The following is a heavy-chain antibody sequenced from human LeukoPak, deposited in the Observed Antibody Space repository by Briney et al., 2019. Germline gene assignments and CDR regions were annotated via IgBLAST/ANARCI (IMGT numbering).Heavy chain of an antibody. D-gene: IGHD6-19*01. CDR2: TSESGDYT. CDR3: AKGPNSGWYYFDH. Sequence: GGSLRLSCEVSGFIFSSYAMGWVRQAPGKGLEWVSVTSESGDYTYYGESVKGRFTASRDNSKNTLYLQLNSLRGEDTAMYYCAKGPNSGWYYFDHWGQGTLVTVSS. CDR1: GFIFSSYA. V-gene: IGHV3-23*01. J-gene: IGHJ4*02.